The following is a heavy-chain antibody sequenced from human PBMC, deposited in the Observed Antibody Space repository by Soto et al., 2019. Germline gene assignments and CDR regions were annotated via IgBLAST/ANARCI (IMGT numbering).Heavy chain of an antibody. CDR1: GFTFSSYA. D-gene: IGHD3-16*01. J-gene: IGHJ6*02. CDR3: AKDLKGWDYYYYGMDV. CDR2: ISGSGGST. V-gene: IGHV3-23*01. Sequence: GGSLRLSCAASGFTFSSYAMSWVRQAPGKGLEWVSAISGSGGSTYYADSVKGRFTISRDNSKNTLYLQMNSLRAEDTAVYYYAKDLKGWDYYYYGMDVWGQGTTVTVSS.